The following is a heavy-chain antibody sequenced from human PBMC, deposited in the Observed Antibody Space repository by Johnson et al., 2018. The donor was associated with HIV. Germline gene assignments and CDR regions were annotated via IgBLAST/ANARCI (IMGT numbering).Heavy chain of an antibody. J-gene: IGHJ3*02. CDR3: AKDKRESFTMIGEDGAFDI. D-gene: IGHD3-22*01. Sequence: QVQLVESGGGLVQPGGSLRLSCAASGFTFSSYGMHWVRQAPGKGLEWVAFIRYDGSKKYCADSVKGRFAISRDNSKNTLYLQMNSLTAEDTALYYCAKDKRESFTMIGEDGAFDIWGQGTMVTVSS. CDR1: GFTFSSYG. V-gene: IGHV3-30*02. CDR2: IRYDGSKK.